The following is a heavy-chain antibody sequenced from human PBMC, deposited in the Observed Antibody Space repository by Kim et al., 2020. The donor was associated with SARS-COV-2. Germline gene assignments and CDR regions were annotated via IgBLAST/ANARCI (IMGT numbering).Heavy chain of an antibody. V-gene: IGHV4-39*01. CDR3: ARSDYGDFLFGY. J-gene: IGHJ4*02. Sequence: YNPSLKSRVTISVDTSKNQFSLKLSSVTAADKAVYYCARSDYGDFLFGYWGQGTLVTVSS. D-gene: IGHD4-17*01.